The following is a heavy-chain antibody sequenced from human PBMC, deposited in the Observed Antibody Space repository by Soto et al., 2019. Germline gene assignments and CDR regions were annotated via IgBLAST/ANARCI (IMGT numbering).Heavy chain of an antibody. V-gene: IGHV6-1*01. J-gene: IGHJ6*03. CDR2: TYYRSRWYN. CDR1: WDNVSSNSAA. Sequence: PSQTLSITCAISWDNVSSNSAACNWIRLSPSRGLEWLARTYYRSRWYNDYAVSVRSRINVNPDTSKIQFSLQLTSVTPEDTSVYYCAGTTSHQWYYMDVWGKGTTVTVSS. D-gene: IGHD1-7*01. CDR3: AGTTSHQWYYMDV.